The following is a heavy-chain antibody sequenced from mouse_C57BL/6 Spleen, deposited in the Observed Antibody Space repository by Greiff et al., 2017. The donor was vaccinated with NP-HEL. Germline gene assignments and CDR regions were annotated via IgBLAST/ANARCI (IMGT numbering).Heavy chain of an antibody. CDR3: ARWGLRSNYPFDY. CDR1: GYTFTSYW. V-gene: IGHV1-55*01. Sequence: QVQLQQPGAELVKPGASVKMSCKASGYTFTSYWITWVKQRPGQGLEWIGDIYPGSGSTNYNEKFKSKATLTVDTSSSTAYMQLSSLTSEDSAVYYCARWGLRSNYPFDYWGQGTTLTVSS. J-gene: IGHJ2*01. CDR2: IYPGSGST. D-gene: IGHD2-5*01.